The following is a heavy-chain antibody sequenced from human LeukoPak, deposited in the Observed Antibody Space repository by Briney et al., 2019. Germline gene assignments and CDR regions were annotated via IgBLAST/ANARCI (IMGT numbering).Heavy chain of an antibody. CDR3: ARTRYYGSSYNYMDV. D-gene: IGHD3-10*01. J-gene: IGHJ6*03. V-gene: IGHV5-51*01. CDR2: VYPGDYSDT. Sequence: GESLKISCKISGYILTRNWIGWVRQVPGKGLEWMGLVYPGDYSDTKYSPSFQGQVTFSVDKSISTAYLQWSSLKASDTAMYYCARTRYYGSSYNYMDVWGKGTTVTVSS. CDR1: GYILTRNW.